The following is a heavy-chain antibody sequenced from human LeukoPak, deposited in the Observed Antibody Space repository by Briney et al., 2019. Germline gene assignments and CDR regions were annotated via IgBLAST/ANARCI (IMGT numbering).Heavy chain of an antibody. J-gene: IGHJ3*02. Sequence: PSETLSLTCTVSGGSISSYYWSWIRQPPGKGLEWIGYIYYSGTTSYNPSLKSRVTISVDTSKNQFSLKLSSVTAADTAVYYCAREDDVLADNAFDIWGQGTMVTVSS. CDR2: IYYSGTT. V-gene: IGHV4-59*01. CDR3: AREDDVLADNAFDI. D-gene: IGHD3-9*01. CDR1: GGSISSYY.